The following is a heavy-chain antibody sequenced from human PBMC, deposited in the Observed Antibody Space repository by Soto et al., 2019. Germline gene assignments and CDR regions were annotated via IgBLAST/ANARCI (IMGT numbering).Heavy chain of an antibody. CDR1: GFSLSTSGVG. Sequence: QITLKESGPTLVKPTQTLTLTCTFSGFSLSTSGVGVGWIRQPPGKALEWLALIYWDDDKRYSPSLKSRLTITKDTSKNQVVLTMTNMDPVDTATYYCAHRRGFGYSGYALDYWGQGTLVTVSS. D-gene: IGHD5-12*01. J-gene: IGHJ4*02. V-gene: IGHV2-5*02. CDR2: IYWDDDK. CDR3: AHRRGFGYSGYALDY.